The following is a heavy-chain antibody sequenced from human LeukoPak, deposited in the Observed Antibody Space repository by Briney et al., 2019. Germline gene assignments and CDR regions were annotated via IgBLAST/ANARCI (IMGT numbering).Heavy chain of an antibody. D-gene: IGHD5-24*01. J-gene: IGHJ4*02. V-gene: IGHV3-11*01. CDR1: GFTFSDFY. CDR3: ARDGGDGQNVWSFDY. CDR2: ISTNGVTI. Sequence: GGSLRLSCAASGFTFSDFYMSWIRQVPGKGLEFVSFISTNGVTIRYADSVKGRFTISRDNSKNTLYLQMNSLRAEDTAVYYCARDGGDGQNVWSFDYWGQGTLVTVSS.